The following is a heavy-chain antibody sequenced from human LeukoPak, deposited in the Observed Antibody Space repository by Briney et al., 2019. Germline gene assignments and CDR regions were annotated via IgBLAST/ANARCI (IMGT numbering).Heavy chain of an antibody. CDR2: IKSDGSDT. J-gene: IGHJ6*02. V-gene: IGHV3-74*01. D-gene: IGHD2-8*02. Sequence: GGSLRLSCVGSGFSLSGHWMYWVRQVSGKGLVWLSRIKSDGSDTTYADSVKSRFTISRDNAKNTLYLQMNSLRAEDTAVYYCARDVGYAAGGLYHFGLDVWGRGTTVTVSS. CDR3: ARDVGYAAGGLYHFGLDV. CDR1: GFSLSGHW.